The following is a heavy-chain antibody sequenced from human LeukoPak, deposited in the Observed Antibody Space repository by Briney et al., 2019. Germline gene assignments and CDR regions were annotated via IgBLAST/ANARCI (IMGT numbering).Heavy chain of an antibody. CDR3: AKDGYIYGDYYFDY. D-gene: IGHD5-18*01. CDR2: IYSDNT. Sequence: GGSLRLSCTVSGFTVSSNSMSWVRQAPGKGLEWVSFIYSDNTHYSDSVKGRFTISRDNSKNTLYLQMNSLRAEDTAVYYCAKDGYIYGDYYFDYWGQGTLVTVSS. V-gene: IGHV3-53*01. J-gene: IGHJ4*02. CDR1: GFTVSSNS.